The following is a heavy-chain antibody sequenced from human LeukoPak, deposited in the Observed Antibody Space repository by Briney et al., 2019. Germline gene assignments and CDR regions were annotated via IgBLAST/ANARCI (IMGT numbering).Heavy chain of an antibody. V-gene: IGHV1-2*02. J-gene: IGHJ4*02. CDR2: INPNSGGT. CDR1: GYTFTDHY. D-gene: IGHD2-15*01. CDR3: ARVPRYCSGGSCSYFDY. Sequence: ASVKVSCKASGYTFTDHYMHWVRQAPGQGLEWMGWINPNSGGTNYAQKFQGRVTMTRDTSISTAYMELSRLRSDDTAVYYCARVPRYCSGGSCSYFDYWGQGTLVSVSS.